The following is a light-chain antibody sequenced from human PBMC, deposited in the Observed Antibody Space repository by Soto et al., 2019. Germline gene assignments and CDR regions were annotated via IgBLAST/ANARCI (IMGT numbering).Light chain of an antibody. CDR3: QQYLSIPRT. J-gene: IGKJ1*01. V-gene: IGKV4-1*01. Sequence: DNVMTQSPDSLAVSLGERATINCKSSQSVLYSSDNKNYLAWYQHKPGQPPKLPIYWASTRESGVPDRFSGSGSGTDFTLTISSLQAEDVAVYYCQQYLSIPRTFGQGTKVDIK. CDR1: QSVLYSSDNKNY. CDR2: WAS.